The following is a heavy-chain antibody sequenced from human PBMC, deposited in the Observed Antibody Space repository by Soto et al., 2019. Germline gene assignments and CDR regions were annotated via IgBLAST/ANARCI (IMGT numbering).Heavy chain of an antibody. V-gene: IGHV3-23*01. J-gene: IGHJ4*02. CDR2: ISDDGGAT. D-gene: IGHD3-22*01. CDR1: GFTFSRSA. CDR3: AHGKGHDSSGYYHPVADY. Sequence: EVQLLESGGELVQPGGSLRLSCVASGFTFSRSAMTWVRQAPGQGLEWVSGISDDGGATYYADSVKGRFTISRDTSENTLFLLMNGLRAEDTAVYYCAHGKGHDSSGYYHPVADYWGQGTLVTVSS.